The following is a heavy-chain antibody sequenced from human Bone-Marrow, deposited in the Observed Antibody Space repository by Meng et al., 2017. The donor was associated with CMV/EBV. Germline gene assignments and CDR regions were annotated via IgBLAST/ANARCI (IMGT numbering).Heavy chain of an antibody. V-gene: IGHV3-48*03. Sequence: GESLKISCAASGFTFSSYEMNWVRQAPGKGLEWVSYISSSGSTIYYADSVKGRFTISRENAKNSLYLQMNSLRAEDTAVYYCARVNRGGSSSFGRAGGYYYYGMDVWGQGTTVTVSS. J-gene: IGHJ6*02. CDR3: ARVNRGGSSSFGRAGGYYYYGMDV. CDR2: ISSSGSTI. D-gene: IGHD6-6*01. CDR1: GFTFSSYE.